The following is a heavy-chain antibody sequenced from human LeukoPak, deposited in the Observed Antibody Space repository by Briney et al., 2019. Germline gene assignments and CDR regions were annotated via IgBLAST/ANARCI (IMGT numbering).Heavy chain of an antibody. D-gene: IGHD3-10*01. CDR3: ARGEYGSGSYHIDY. CDR1: GFTFSSYS. CDR2: ISGTSSYI. V-gene: IGHV3-21*01. Sequence: PGGSLRLSCAASGFTFSSYSMNWVRQAPGKGLEWVSFISGTSSYIYCPDSVKGRFTISRDNAKNSLYLQMNSLRAEDTAVYYCARGEYGSGSYHIDYWGQGTLVTVSS. J-gene: IGHJ4*02.